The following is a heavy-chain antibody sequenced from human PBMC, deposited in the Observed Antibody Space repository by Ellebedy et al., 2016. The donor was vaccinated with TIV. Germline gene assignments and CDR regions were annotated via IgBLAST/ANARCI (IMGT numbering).Heavy chain of an antibody. CDR2: IYYSGST. Sequence: SETLSLTCTVSGGSISSSSYYWSWIRQHPGKGLEWIGYIYYSGSTYYNPSLKSGVTISVDTSKNQFSLKLSSVTAADTAVYYCARVSVTVCDYWGQGTLVTVSS. D-gene: IGHD4-23*01. CDR3: ARVSVTVCDY. J-gene: IGHJ4*02. CDR1: GGSISSSSYY. V-gene: IGHV4-31*03.